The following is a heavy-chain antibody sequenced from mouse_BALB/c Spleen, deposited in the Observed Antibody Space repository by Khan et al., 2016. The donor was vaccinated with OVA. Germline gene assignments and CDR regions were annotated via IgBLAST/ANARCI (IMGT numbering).Heavy chain of an antibody. CDR1: GYTFTTYW. V-gene: IGHV1-7*01. CDR3: TRDRIDY. Sequence: QVQLKESGAELAKPGASVKMSCKASGYTFTTYWMHWVKQRPGQGLEWIGYINPTSGYTDYNEKFKDRATLSADKSSSTAYMQLSSLTSEDSAVYYWTRDRIDYGGKGTTLTVSS. J-gene: IGHJ2*01. CDR2: INPTSGYT.